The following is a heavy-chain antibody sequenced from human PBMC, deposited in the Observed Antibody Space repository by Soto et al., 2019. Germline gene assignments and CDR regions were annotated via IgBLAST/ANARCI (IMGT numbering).Heavy chain of an antibody. CDR2: IDWDDDK. CDR3: ARITLLAGESIVGAARPTVNGFDP. V-gene: IGHV2-70*11. J-gene: IGHJ5*02. D-gene: IGHD1-26*01. CDR1: GFSLSTSGMC. Sequence: SGPTLVNPTQPLTLTCTFSGFSLSTSGMCVSWIRQPPGKALEWLARIDWDDDKYYSTSLKTRLTISKDTSKNQVVLTMTNMDPVDTATYYCARITLLAGESIVGAARPTVNGFDPWGQGTLVTVSS.